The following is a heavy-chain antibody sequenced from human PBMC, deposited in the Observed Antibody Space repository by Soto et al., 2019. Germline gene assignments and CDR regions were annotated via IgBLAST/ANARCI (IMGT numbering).Heavy chain of an antibody. CDR2: ISAYNGNT. J-gene: IGHJ6*02. CDR3: ASGRYLFWDYYYGMDV. Sequence: ASVKVSCKASGYTFTSYGISWVRQAPGQGLEWMGWISAYNGNTNYAQKLQGRVTMTTDTSTSTAYMELRSLRSDDTAVYYCASGRYLFWDYYYGMDVWGQGTTVTVSS. CDR1: GYTFTSYG. V-gene: IGHV1-18*01. D-gene: IGHD3-9*01.